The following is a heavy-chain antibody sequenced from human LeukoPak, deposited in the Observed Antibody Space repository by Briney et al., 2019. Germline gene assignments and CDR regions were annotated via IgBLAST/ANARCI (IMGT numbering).Heavy chain of an antibody. D-gene: IGHD5/OR15-5a*01. J-gene: IGHJ4*02. CDR2: MNPHSGNT. CDR1: GYKFTSYD. CDR3: ARKSVSTRGFDF. V-gene: IGHV1-8*01. Sequence: ASVKVSCKASGYKFTSYDINWVRQATGQGLEWLGWMNPHSGNTGYAPRFQGRVTMTRNTSNTTAYLELSSLTSEDTAVYYCARKSVSTRGFDFWGQGTLITVSS.